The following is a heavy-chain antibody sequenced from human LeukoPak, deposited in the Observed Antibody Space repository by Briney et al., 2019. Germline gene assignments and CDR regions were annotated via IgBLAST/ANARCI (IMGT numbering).Heavy chain of an antibody. V-gene: IGHV3-23*01. CDR2: IFPSGGEI. CDR1: GFTFSTFA. J-gene: IGHJ4*02. D-gene: IGHD2-8*02. CDR3: ATYRQVLLSFES. Sequence: GGSLRLSCAASGFTFSTFAMIWVRQPPGKGLEWVSSIFPSGGEIHYADSVRGRFTISRDNSKSTLSLQMNSLRAEDTAIYYCATYRQVLLSFESWGQGTLVTVSS.